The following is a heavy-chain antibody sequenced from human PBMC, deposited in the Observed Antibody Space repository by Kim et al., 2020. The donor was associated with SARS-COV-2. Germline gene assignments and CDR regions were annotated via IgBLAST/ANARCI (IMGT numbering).Heavy chain of an antibody. V-gene: IGHV3-30*01. J-gene: IGHJ5*02. Sequence: SVKGRFTISRDNSKNTLYLQMNSLRPEDTAVYYCARGGDSSSWLNWFDPWGQGTLVTVSS. CDR3: ARGGDSSSWLNWFDP. D-gene: IGHD6-13*01.